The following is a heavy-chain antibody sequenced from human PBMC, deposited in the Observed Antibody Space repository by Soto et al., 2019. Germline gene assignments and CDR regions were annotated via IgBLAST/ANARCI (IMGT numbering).Heavy chain of an antibody. CDR1: GFTFSSYA. CDR2: ISGSGGST. V-gene: IGHV3-23*01. J-gene: IGHJ2*01. D-gene: IGHD3-22*01. Sequence: PGWSLRLSCSASGFTFSSYAMSWVRQAPGKGLEWVSAISGSGGSTYYADSVKGRFTISRDNSKNTLYLQMNSLRAEDTAVYYCAAASDYSSGYYTGWGFELWGRGTMVTVS. CDR3: AAASDYSSGYYTGWGFEL.